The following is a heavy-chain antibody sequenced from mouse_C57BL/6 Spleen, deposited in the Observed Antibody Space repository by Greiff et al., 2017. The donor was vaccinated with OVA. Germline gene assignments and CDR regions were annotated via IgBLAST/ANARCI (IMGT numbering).Heavy chain of an antibody. V-gene: IGHV1-52*01. J-gene: IGHJ4*01. D-gene: IGHD2-2*01. CDR2: IDPSDSET. CDR1: GYTFTSYW. Sequence: QVQLKQPGAELVRPGSSVKLSCKASGYTFTSYWMHWVKQRPIQGLEWIGNIDPSDSETHYNQKFKDKATLTVDKSSSTAYMQLSSLTSEDSAVYYCARRGGYADYYAMDYWGQGTSVTVSS. CDR3: ARRGGYADYYAMDY.